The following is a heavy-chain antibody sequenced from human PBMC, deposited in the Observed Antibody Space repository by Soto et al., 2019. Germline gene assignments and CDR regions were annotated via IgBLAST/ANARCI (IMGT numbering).Heavy chain of an antibody. D-gene: IGHD3-22*01. CDR1: GGTFSSYA. Sequence: QVQLVQSGAEVKKPGSSVKVSCKASGGTFSSYAISWVRQAPGQGLEWMGGIIPIFGTANYAQKFQGRVTITADKSTSTAYMELSSLRSEDTAVYYCAREDYYDSSGYYYGDWYFVLWGRGTLVTVSS. J-gene: IGHJ2*01. V-gene: IGHV1-69*06. CDR3: AREDYYDSSGYYYGDWYFVL. CDR2: IIPIFGTA.